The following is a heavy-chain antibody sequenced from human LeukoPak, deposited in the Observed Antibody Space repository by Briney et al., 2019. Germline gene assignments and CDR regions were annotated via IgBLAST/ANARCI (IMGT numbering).Heavy chain of an antibody. Sequence: ASVKVSCKASGYTFTSYGISGVRQAPGQGLEWMGWISAYNGNTNYAQKLQGRVTMTTDTSTSTAYMELRSLRSDDTAVYYRARGSSGWYIGWFDPWGQGTLVTASS. V-gene: IGHV1-18*01. CDR3: ARGSSGWYIGWFDP. CDR1: GYTFTSYG. D-gene: IGHD6-19*01. J-gene: IGHJ5*02. CDR2: ISAYNGNT.